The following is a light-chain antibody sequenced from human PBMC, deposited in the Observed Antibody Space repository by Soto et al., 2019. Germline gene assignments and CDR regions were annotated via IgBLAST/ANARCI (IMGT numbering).Light chain of an antibody. J-gene: IGKJ1*01. CDR2: EAS. V-gene: IGKV3-20*01. CDR3: QQYVRSPPSWT. Sequence: EIVLTQSPGTLSLSPGERATLSCRASQSVSSTYLAWYQQKIGQPPRLLIFEASSRATGIPDRFSGSGSGTDFTLTISSLEPEDFAVYYCQQYVRSPPSWTFGQGTKVEIK. CDR1: QSVSSTY.